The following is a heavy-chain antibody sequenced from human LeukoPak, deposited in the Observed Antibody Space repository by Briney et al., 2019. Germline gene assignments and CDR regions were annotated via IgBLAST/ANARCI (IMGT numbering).Heavy chain of an antibody. J-gene: IGHJ4*02. Sequence: EASVKVSCKASEYTFANYDITWVRQAPGRGLEWRGWMNPYSTNTGYARKFQGRLSTTRDTSITTAYMELSSLTSEDTAVYYCARATRGDLLSEFWGQGSPITVSS. CDR1: EYTFANYD. CDR2: MNPYSTNT. D-gene: IGHD2-21*01. CDR3: ARATRGDLLSEF. V-gene: IGHV1-8*01.